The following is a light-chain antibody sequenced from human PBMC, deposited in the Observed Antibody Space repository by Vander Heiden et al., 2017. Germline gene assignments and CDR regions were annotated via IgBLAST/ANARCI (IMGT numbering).Light chain of an antibody. J-gene: IGKJ2*01. CDR3: MQAVQTYT. CDR2: LAS. V-gene: IGKV2-28*01. Sequence: DIVLTQSPTTLPVTPGQSASISCRSSQSLLYTNGHNLLDWYVQRPGQPPQLLIYLASDRASGVPARFSGSGSGTYFTLNISRVQAEDVGVYFCMQAVQTYTFPHETKLGI. CDR1: QSLLYTNGHNL.